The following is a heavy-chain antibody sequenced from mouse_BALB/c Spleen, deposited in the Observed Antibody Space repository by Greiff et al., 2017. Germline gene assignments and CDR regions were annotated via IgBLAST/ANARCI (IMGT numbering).Heavy chain of an antibody. Sequence: ESGAELAKPGASVKMSCKASGYTFTSYWMHWVKQRPGQGLEWIGYINPSTGYTEYNQKFKDKATLTADKSSSTAYMQLSSLTSEDSAVYYCARRYGPSAMDYWGQGTSVTVSS. CDR3: ARRYGPSAMDY. CDR2: INPSTGYT. J-gene: IGHJ4*01. CDR1: GYTFTSYW. D-gene: IGHD1-2*01. V-gene: IGHV1-7*01.